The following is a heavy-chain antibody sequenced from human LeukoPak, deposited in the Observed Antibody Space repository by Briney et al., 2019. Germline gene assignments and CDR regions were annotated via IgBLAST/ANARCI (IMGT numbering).Heavy chain of an antibody. CDR3: ASGYSSGWYEDAFDI. Sequence: GGSLRLSCAASGFTFDDYGMSWVRQAPGKGLEWVSGINWNGGSTGYADSVKGRFTISRDNAKNSLYLQMNSLRAEDTALYYCASGYSSGWYEDAFDIWGQGTMVTVSS. D-gene: IGHD6-19*01. V-gene: IGHV3-20*04. J-gene: IGHJ3*02. CDR2: INWNGGST. CDR1: GFTFDDYG.